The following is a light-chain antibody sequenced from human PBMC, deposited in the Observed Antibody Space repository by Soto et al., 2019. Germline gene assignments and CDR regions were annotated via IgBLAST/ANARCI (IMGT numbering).Light chain of an antibody. CDR1: QGIGDT. V-gene: IGKV3-11*01. CDR2: DIS. CDR3: QQRSNRIT. Sequence: EVVLTQSPATLPVSPGEGVTLSCRASQGIGDTLAWYQQKPGQPPRLLIYDISTRAAAIPARFSGSGSGTDFTLTVSSLEPEDFALYYCQQRSNRITFGQGTRLEIK. J-gene: IGKJ5*01.